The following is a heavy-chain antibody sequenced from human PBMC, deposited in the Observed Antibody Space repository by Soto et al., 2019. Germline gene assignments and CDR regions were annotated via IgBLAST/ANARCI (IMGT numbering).Heavy chain of an antibody. CDR3: ARATTDPRYSYGPGVYYYGMDV. V-gene: IGHV4-4*02. J-gene: IGHJ6*02. D-gene: IGHD5-18*01. Sequence: KQSQTLSLTCAVSGGSISSSNWWSWVRQPPGKGLEWMGEIYHSGSTTYNPSLKSRVTISVDKSKNQFSLKLSSVTAADTAVYYCARATTDPRYSYGPGVYYYGMDVWGQGTPVTVSS. CDR2: IYHSGST. CDR1: GGSISSSNW.